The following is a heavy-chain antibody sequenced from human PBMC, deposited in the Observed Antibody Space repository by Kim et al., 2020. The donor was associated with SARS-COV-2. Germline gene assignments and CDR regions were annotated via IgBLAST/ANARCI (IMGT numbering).Heavy chain of an antibody. D-gene: IGHD2-21*02. J-gene: IGHJ6*02. Sequence: KGRFTISRDNAKNTLYLQMNSLRAEDTAVYYCVRGSQRVTHYYYYGMDVWGQGTTVTVSS. CDR3: VRGSQRVTHYYYYGMDV. V-gene: IGHV3-74*01.